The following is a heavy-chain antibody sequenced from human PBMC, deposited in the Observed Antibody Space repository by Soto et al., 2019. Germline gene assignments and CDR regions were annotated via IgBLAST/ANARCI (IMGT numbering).Heavy chain of an antibody. J-gene: IGHJ6*02. CDR2: ISTYNGNT. CDR1: GYTFTRYG. CDR3: AREGDDSTAPEYYAMDV. Sequence: GASVKVSCKASGYTFTRYGISWVRQAPGQGLEWMGYISTYNGNTNYAQKVQGRVTLTTDTSTSTAYMELRSLRSDDTAVYYCAREGDDSTAPEYYAMDVWGQGTTVTVSS. D-gene: IGHD3-16*01. V-gene: IGHV1-18*04.